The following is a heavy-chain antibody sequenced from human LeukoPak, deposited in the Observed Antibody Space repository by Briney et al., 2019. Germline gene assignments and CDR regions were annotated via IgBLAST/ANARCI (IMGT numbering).Heavy chain of an antibody. V-gene: IGHV3-48*01. CDR2: ISAEGATI. D-gene: IGHD1-26*01. CDR3: ARDRVGTKGDY. CDR1: GFNFRTYS. J-gene: IGHJ4*02. Sequence: PGGSLRLSREVSGFNFRTYSMDWVRQAPGKGLQWVSYISAEGATIYYAEDVRGRFTISRDDAKNSLYLDMSNLRVDDTAVYYCARDRVGTKGDYWGQGTLVTVS.